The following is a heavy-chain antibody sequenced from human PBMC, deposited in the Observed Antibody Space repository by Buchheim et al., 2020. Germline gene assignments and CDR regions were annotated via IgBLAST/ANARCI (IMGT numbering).Heavy chain of an antibody. Sequence: QLQLQESGPGLVKPSETLSLTCTVSGDSISSNTCYWGWIRQPPERGLEWIGSVYYSGTSHYNPSLKSRVTMSVDTSKNQFSLRLSSVTAADTAVYYCARWYYGSGETSDYWGQGTL. J-gene: IGHJ4*02. CDR2: VYYSGTS. CDR1: GDSISSNTCY. D-gene: IGHD3-10*01. V-gene: IGHV4-39*01. CDR3: ARWYYGSGETSDY.